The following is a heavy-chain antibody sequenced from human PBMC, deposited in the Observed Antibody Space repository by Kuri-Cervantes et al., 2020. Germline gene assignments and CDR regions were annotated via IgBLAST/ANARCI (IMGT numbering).Heavy chain of an antibody. Sequence: GESLKISCAASGFTFSSYSMNWVRQAPGKGLEWVSAISGSGGSTYYADSVKGRFTISRDNSKNTLYLQMNSLRAEDTAVYYCAKDVYGDYAYDKWGQGALVTVSS. CDR1: GFTFSSYS. V-gene: IGHV3-23*01. D-gene: IGHD4-17*01. J-gene: IGHJ4*02. CDR3: AKDVYGDYAYDK. CDR2: ISGSGGST.